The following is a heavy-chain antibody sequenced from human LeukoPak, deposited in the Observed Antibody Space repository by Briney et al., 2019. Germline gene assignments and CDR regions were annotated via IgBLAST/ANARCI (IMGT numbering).Heavy chain of an antibody. Sequence: ASVKVSFKAAGYTFTGYYMHWVRQAPGQGLEWRLGFNPNSRGKNYAQKLQGRVTMTRDTSISTAYMELSRLRSDDTAVYYCARDPRHYYGSGSHDYWGQGTLVTVSS. D-gene: IGHD3-10*01. J-gene: IGHJ4*02. V-gene: IGHV1-2*02. CDR3: ARDPRHYYGSGSHDY. CDR1: GYTFTGYY. CDR2: FNPNSRGK.